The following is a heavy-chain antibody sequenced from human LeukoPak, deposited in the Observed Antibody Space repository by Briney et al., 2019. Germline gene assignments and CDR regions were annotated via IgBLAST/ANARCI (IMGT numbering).Heavy chain of an antibody. D-gene: IGHD6-19*01. V-gene: IGHV5-51*01. CDR1: GXSFTSYX. CDR3: ARTGYSSGWYPGDFDY. Sequence: SXXXSGXSFTSYXXGWXRQMXGKXXXXXGIXYPGDSDTRYSPSFQGQVTISADKSISTAYLQWSSLKASDTAMYYCARTGYSSGWYPGDFDYWGQGTLVTVSS. CDR2: XYPGDSDT. J-gene: IGHJ4*02.